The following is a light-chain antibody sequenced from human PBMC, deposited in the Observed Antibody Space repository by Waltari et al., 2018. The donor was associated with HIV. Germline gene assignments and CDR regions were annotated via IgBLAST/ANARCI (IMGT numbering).Light chain of an antibody. J-gene: IGKJ4*01. V-gene: IGKV3-11*01. Sequence: VLTQSPVTLSLSPGERATLSCRASQSVGTFLAWYQQRPGQAPRLLIYDASQRASGIPARFSGSGSGTDFTLTISSLEPEDFAVYYCQQRKSWPPVTFGGGTKVEIK. CDR2: DAS. CDR1: QSVGTF. CDR3: QQRKSWPPVT.